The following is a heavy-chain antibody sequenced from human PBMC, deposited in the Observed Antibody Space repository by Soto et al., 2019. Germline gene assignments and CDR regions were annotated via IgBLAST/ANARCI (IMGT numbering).Heavy chain of an antibody. D-gene: IGHD3-10*01. J-gene: IGHJ6*02. CDR3: AKIGTYLRMDV. V-gene: IGHV3-48*01. CDR2: ISSGSGTT. CDR1: GFTFSSYS. Sequence: EVQLVESGGGLVQSGGSLRLSCAVSGFTFSSYSMNWVRQAPGKGLEWVSYISSGSGTTYYADSVKGRFSISRDNANNSLYLQMNSLRVEDTAVYYCAKIGTYLRMDVWGQGTTVTVSS.